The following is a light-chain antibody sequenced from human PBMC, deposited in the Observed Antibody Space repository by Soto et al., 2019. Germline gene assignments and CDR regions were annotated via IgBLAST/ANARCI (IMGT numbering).Light chain of an antibody. CDR1: QSVSSY. CDR2: AAS. Sequence: EIVLTQSPATLSLSPGESATLSCRASQSVSSYLAWYQQKPGQAPRLLIYAASNRATGIPARFSGSGSGTDFTLTISSLEPEDFAVYYCQQHSNWPRTFGQGTKVEIK. V-gene: IGKV3-11*01. J-gene: IGKJ1*01. CDR3: QQHSNWPRT.